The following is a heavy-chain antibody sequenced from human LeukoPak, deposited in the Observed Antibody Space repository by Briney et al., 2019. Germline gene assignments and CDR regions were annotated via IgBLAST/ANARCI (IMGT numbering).Heavy chain of an antibody. CDR1: GGSISSYY. CDR3: ARGEVPFFDY. Sequence: SETLSLTCTVSGGSISSYYWSWIRQPPGKGLEWIGYIYYSGSINYNPSLKSRVTISVDTSKNQFSLKLSSVTAADTAVYYCARGEVPFFDYWGQGTLVTVSS. CDR2: IYYSGSI. J-gene: IGHJ4*02. V-gene: IGHV4-59*01.